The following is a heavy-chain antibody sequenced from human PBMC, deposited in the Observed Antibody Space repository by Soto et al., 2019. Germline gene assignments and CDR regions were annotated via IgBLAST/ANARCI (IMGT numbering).Heavy chain of an antibody. CDR3: ARARGIGINWFDP. V-gene: IGHV3-48*03. D-gene: IGHD3-10*01. Sequence: GGSLGLSCAASGFTFSSYETNWVRQAPGKGLEWVSYISSSGSTIYYADSVKGRFTISRDNAKNSLYLQMNSLRAEDTAVYYCARARGIGINWFDPWGQGTLVTVSS. CDR1: GFTFSSYE. J-gene: IGHJ5*02. CDR2: ISSSGSTI.